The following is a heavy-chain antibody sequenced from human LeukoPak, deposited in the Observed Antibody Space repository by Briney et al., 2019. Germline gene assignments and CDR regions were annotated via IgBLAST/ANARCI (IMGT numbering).Heavy chain of an antibody. J-gene: IGHJ4*02. CDR1: GFTFSSYA. CDR2: ISGSGGST. CDR3: AKDLNDIVVVETDY. V-gene: IGHV3-23*01. Sequence: GGSLRLSCAASGFTFSSYAMSWVRQAPGKGLEWVSAISGSGGSTYYADSVEGRFTISRDNSKNTLYLQMNSLRAEDTAVYYCAKDLNDIVVVETDYWGQGTLVTVSS. D-gene: IGHD2-2*01.